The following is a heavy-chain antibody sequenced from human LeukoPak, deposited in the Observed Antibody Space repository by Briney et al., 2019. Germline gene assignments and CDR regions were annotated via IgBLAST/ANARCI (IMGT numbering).Heavy chain of an antibody. CDR2: IGGYNGNT. CDR1: GYTFTSYG. J-gene: IGHJ6*02. CDR3: ARGAQGSWYALDV. V-gene: IGHV1-18*01. D-gene: IGHD6-13*01. Sequence: GASVKVSCKASGYTFTSYGISWVRQAPGQGLEWMGWIGGYNGNTNYAQKFQGRVTMTTDASTSTAYMELRSLRSDETAGYYCARGAQGSWYALDVWGQGTTVTVSS.